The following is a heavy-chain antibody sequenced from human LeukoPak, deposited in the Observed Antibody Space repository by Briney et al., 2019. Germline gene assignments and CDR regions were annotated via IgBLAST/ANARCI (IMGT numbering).Heavy chain of an antibody. CDR3: ARGFGESEYYYYGMDV. CDR2: NYYAGGT. J-gene: IGHJ6*02. Sequence: KGSETVSLTCTVSGGSISSSSYYWAWIRQPPGRGLDWIGTNYYAGGTYYNPSLKSRITISIDTSKNQFSLRLSSVTAADTAVYYCARGFGESEYYYYGMDVWGQGTTVTVSS. D-gene: IGHD3-10*01. CDR1: GGSISSSSYY. V-gene: IGHV4-39*01.